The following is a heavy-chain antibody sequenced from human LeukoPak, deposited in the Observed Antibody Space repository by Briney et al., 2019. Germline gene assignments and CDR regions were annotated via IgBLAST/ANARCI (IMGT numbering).Heavy chain of an antibody. CDR3: AAGIWNGFYHGYSFEY. D-gene: IGHD3-3*01. V-gene: IGHV4-59*01. CDR1: DGYISSYY. Sequence: SETLSLTCTVSDGYISSYYWSWIRQPPGKGPEWIGYIYHTGSTKYNAALGSRATLSLDTSKNQFSLKLSPVTPADTAVYYCAAGIWNGFYHGYSFEYWGQGTLVTVSS. CDR2: IYHTGST. J-gene: IGHJ4*02.